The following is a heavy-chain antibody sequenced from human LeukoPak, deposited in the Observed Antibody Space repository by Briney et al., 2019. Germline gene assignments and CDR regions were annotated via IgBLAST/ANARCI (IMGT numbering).Heavy chain of an antibody. V-gene: IGHV3-23*01. D-gene: IGHD6-13*01. CDR2: ISGSGGST. CDR1: GFTFSSYA. CDR3: AKGPSSSQFYYYYMDV. J-gene: IGHJ6*03. Sequence: GGSLRLSCAASGFTFSSYAMSWVRQAPGKGLEWVSAISGSGGSTYYADSVKGRFTISRDNSKNTLYLQMNSLRAEDTAVYYCAKGPSSSQFYYYYMDVWGKGTTVTVSS.